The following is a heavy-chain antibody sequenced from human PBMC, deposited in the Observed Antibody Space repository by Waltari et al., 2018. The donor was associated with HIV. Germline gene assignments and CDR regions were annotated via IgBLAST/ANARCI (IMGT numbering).Heavy chain of an antibody. CDR1: GGSFSGSY. J-gene: IGHJ5*02. V-gene: IGHV4-34*01. D-gene: IGHD5-12*01. CDR2: INHSGRT. Sequence: QVQLQQWGAGLLKPSETLSLTCAVYGGSFSGSYWSWIRSPHGKGLEWMGEINHSGRTNYNPSLKSRVTISADTSKNQFSLKVNSVTAADTAVYYCARGEEGYSGYDLSWFDTWGQGTLVTVSS. CDR3: ARGEEGYSGYDLSWFDT.